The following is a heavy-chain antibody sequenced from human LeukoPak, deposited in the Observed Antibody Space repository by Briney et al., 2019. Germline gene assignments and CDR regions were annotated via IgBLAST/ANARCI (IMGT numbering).Heavy chain of an antibody. CDR3: AKDTFRAGLYGSGSYSLDY. D-gene: IGHD3-10*01. CDR1: GFTFDDYA. V-gene: IGHV3-43D*03. J-gene: IGHJ4*02. CDR2: ISWDGGST. Sequence: GGSLRLSCAASGFTFDDYAMHWVRQAPGKGLEWVSLISWDGGSTYYADSVKGRFTISRDNSKNSLYLQMNSLRAEDTALYYCAKDTFRAGLYGSGSYSLDYWGQGTLVTVSS.